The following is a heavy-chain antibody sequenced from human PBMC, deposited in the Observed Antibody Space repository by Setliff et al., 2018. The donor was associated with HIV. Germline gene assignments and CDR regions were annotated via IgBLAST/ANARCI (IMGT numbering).Heavy chain of an antibody. CDR2: IYYSGST. CDR3: ARARGPEGYFDS. Sequence: SETLSLTCTVSGGSINTGSYYWGWIRQPPGKGLESIGTIYYSGSTYYKSSLKSRLTISVDTSKNQFSLKMSSVTAADTAVYYCARARGPEGYFDSWGQGTLVTVSA. CDR1: GGSINTGSYY. J-gene: IGHJ4*02. D-gene: IGHD3-10*01. V-gene: IGHV4-39*07.